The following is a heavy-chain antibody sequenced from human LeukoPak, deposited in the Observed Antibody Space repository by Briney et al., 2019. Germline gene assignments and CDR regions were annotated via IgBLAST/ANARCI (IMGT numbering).Heavy chain of an antibody. V-gene: IGHV1-69*13. D-gene: IGHD6-19*01. CDR2: IIPIFGTA. Sequence: ASVTVSCTASGYTFTSYAISWVRQAPGQGLEWMGGIIPIFGTANYAQKFQGRVTITADESTSTAYMELSSLRSEDTAVYYCARAGGVSSGWSVWFDPWGQGTLVTVSS. J-gene: IGHJ5*02. CDR1: GYTFTSYA. CDR3: ARAGGVSSGWSVWFDP.